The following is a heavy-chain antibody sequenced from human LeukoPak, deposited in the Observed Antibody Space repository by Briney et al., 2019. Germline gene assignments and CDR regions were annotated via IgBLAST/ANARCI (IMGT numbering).Heavy chain of an antibody. Sequence: GGSLRLSCSASGFTFSRYTMYWVRQAPGKGLEYVSAITSNGGSTYYADSVKGRFTISRDSSKNTLFLQMSSLRPEDTAVYCCVRYSSGLDYWGQGTLVTVSS. V-gene: IGHV3-64D*06. D-gene: IGHD6-19*01. CDR2: ITSNGGST. J-gene: IGHJ4*02. CDR1: GFTFSRYT. CDR3: VRYSSGLDY.